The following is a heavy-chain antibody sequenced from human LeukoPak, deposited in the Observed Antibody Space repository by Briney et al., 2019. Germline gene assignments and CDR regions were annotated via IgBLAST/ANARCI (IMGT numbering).Heavy chain of an antibody. CDR3: AREGVRYFDWLSGPPFDY. CDR2: INHSGST. CDR1: GFTFSSYS. V-gene: IGHV4-34*01. J-gene: IGHJ4*02. Sequence: GSLRLSCAASGFTFSSYSMNWVRQPPGKGLEWIGEINHSGSTNYNPSLKSRVTISVDTSKNQFSLKLSSVTAADTAVYYCAREGVRYFDWLSGPPFDYWGQGTLVTVSS. D-gene: IGHD3-9*01.